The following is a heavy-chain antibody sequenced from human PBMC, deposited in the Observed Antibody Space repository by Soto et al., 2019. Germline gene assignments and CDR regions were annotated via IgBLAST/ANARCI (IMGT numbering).Heavy chain of an antibody. V-gene: IGHV1-3*01. CDR2: IDAGNGNT. J-gene: IGHJ4*02. CDR3: ARGSTSSWPFDY. Sequence: QVQLVQSGAEVKKPGASVKVSCKASGNTFTTYVIHWVRQAPGQRLEWMGGIDAGNGNTKYSQKFQGRVTIIRDTSASTDYMDLSSLRSEDTAVYYCARGSTSSWPFDYWGQGTLVTVSS. CDR1: GNTFTTYV. D-gene: IGHD2-2*01.